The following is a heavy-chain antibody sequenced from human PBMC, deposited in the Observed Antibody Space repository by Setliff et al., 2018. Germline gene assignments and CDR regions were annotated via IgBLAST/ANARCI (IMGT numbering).Heavy chain of an antibody. J-gene: IGHJ4*02. CDR3: ARDDYNYGYNS. V-gene: IGHV3-64*01. D-gene: IGHD5-18*01. CDR2: ISSDGGST. Sequence: GGSLRLSCAASGFTFSSYTMHWVRQAPGKGLEYVSGISSDGGSTYYANSVKDRFTISRDNSKNTLWLQMGSLRAEYMAVYYCARDDYNYGYNSWGQGTLVTVSS. CDR1: GFTFSSYT.